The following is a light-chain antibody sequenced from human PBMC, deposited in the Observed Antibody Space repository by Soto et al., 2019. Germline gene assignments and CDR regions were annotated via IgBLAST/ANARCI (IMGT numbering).Light chain of an antibody. CDR3: QQYYSTPYT. V-gene: IGKV4-1*01. Sequence: DIVMIQSPDSLAVSLGERATINCKSSQNVLYSSNNENYLAWFQQKPGQPPKLLIYWASTRESGVPDRFSGSGSGTDFTLTISSLQAEDVAVYYCQQYYSTPYTFGQGTKLELK. J-gene: IGKJ2*01. CDR1: QNVLYSSNNENY. CDR2: WAS.